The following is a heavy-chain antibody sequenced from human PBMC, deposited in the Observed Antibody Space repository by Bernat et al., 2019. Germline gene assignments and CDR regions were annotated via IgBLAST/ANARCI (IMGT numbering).Heavy chain of an antibody. CDR1: GGSISSYY. J-gene: IGHJ4*02. Sequence: QVQLQESGPGLVKPSETLSLTCTVSGGSISSYYWTWIRQPPGKGLEWIGYIYYSGSTNYNPSLKSRVTISVATSKNQFSLKLSSVTAADTAVYYCARNPSSGWYDYWGQGTLVTVSS. D-gene: IGHD6-19*01. V-gene: IGHV4-59*01. CDR3: ARNPSSGWYDY. CDR2: IYYSGST.